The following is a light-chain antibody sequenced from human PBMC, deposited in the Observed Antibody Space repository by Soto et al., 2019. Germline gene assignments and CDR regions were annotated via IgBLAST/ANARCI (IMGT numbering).Light chain of an antibody. Sequence: QSVLTQAPSVSEAPGQRVTISCTGSSSNIGAGYDVHWYQKVPGTAPKLLIYGNNNRPSGVPDRFSGSKSGTSASLAITGLQAEDEADYYCQSYDSSLSAPYVFGTGTRSPS. CDR2: GNN. CDR3: QSYDSSLSAPYV. V-gene: IGLV1-40*01. J-gene: IGLJ1*01. CDR1: SSNIGAGYD.